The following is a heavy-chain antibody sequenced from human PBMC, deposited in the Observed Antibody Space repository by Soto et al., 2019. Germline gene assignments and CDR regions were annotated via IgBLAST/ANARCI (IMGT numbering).Heavy chain of an antibody. Sequence: GGSLRLSCAASGFRLSSYGMHWVRQAPGKGLEWVAVISYDGNTEYYGDSVKGRFTISRDKSENTLYLQMNSLRAEDTAVYYSAKVLYSGSYSQEYYFDSWGQGTLVTVSS. J-gene: IGHJ4*02. CDR3: AKVLYSGSYSQEYYFDS. CDR1: GFRLSSYG. V-gene: IGHV3-30*18. D-gene: IGHD1-26*01. CDR2: ISYDGNTE.